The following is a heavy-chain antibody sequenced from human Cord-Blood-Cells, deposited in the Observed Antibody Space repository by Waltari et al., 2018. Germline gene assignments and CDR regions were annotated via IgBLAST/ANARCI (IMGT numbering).Heavy chain of an antibody. D-gene: IGHD6-13*01. CDR2: IIPIFGTA. J-gene: IGHJ4*02. V-gene: IGHV1-69*01. Sequence: QVQLVQSGAEVKKPGSSVKVSCKASGGTFSSYAISWVRQAPGQGLEWMGGIIPIFGTANYAQKCQGRVTITADESTGTAYRELSSLRSEDTAVYYCARDLGQAAAGRLPTSLWGQGTLVTVSS. CDR1: GGTFSSYA. CDR3: ARDLGQAAAGRLPTSL.